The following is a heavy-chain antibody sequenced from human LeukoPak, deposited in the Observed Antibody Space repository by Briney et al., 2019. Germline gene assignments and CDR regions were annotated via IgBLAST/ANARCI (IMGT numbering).Heavy chain of an antibody. J-gene: IGHJ3*02. CDR3: ARHRNYDSSGYYFLGAFDI. CDR2: IYYSGST. CDR1: GGSISSSSYY. D-gene: IGHD3-22*01. V-gene: IGHV4-39*01. Sequence: SETLSLTCTVSGGSISSSSYYWGWIRQPPGKGLEWIGSIYYSGSTYYNPSLKSRVTISVDTSKNQFSPKLSSVTAADTAVYYCARHRNYDSSGYYFLGAFDIWGQGTMVTVSS.